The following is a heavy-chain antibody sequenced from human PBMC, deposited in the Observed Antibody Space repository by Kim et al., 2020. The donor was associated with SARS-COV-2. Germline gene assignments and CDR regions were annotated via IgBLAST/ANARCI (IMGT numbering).Heavy chain of an antibody. V-gene: IGHV1-8*01. CDR3: ARGTTKVWFDP. J-gene: IGHJ5*02. D-gene: IGHD4-17*01. Sequence: TGYAQKFQGRVTMTRNTSRSTAYMELSSLRSEDTAVYYCARGTTKVWFDPWGQGTLVTVSS. CDR2: T.